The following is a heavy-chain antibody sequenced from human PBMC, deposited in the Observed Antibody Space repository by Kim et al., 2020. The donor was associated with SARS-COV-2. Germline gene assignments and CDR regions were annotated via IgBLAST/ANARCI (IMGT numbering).Heavy chain of an antibody. J-gene: IGHJ6*02. CDR3: ARDGGANCSGGSCYYYYGMDV. CDR2: IYYSGST. Sequence: SETLSLTCTVSGGSISSYYWSWIRQPPGKGLEWIGYIYYSGSTNYNPSLKSRVTISVDTSKNQFSLTLSSVTAADTAVYYCARDGGANCSGGSCYYYYGMDVWGQGTTVTVSS. V-gene: IGHV4-59*13. CDR1: GGSISSYY. D-gene: IGHD2-15*01.